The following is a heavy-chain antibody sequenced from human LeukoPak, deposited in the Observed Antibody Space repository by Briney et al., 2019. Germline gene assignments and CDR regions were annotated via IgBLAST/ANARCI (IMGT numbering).Heavy chain of an antibody. J-gene: IGHJ4*02. V-gene: IGHV4-38-2*02. CDR2: IYHSGST. CDR1: GYSISSGYY. Sequence: SETLSLTCTVSGYSISSGYYWGWIRQPPGKGLEWIESIYHSGSTYYNPSLKSRVTISVDTSKNQSSLKLSSVTAADTAVYYCARDWGSGWYSRVSWVYWGQGTLVTVSS. D-gene: IGHD6-19*01. CDR3: ARDWGSGWYSRVSWVY.